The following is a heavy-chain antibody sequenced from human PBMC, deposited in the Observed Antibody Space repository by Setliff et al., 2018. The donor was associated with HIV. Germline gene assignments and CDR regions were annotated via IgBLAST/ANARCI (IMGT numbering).Heavy chain of an antibody. CDR1: GGSISSGPYY. Sequence: SETLSLTCTVSGGSISSGPYYWGWIRQPPGKGLEWIGNIYYDGSNYYNPSLTSRVIISLDMSKNQLSLRRSSMTAADTAIYYCAKRIYGNNPYFDSWGQGTLVTVSS. J-gene: IGHJ4*02. D-gene: IGHD4-17*01. CDR2: IYYDGSN. V-gene: IGHV4-39*07. CDR3: AKRIYGNNPYFDS.